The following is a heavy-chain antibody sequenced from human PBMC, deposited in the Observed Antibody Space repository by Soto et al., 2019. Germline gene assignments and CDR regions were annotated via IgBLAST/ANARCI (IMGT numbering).Heavy chain of an antibody. CDR2: IRSKAYGGTT. CDR1: GFTCGDYA. V-gene: IGHV3-49*03. CDR3: TRDRPGYPTPTDYYYYYYMDV. D-gene: IGHD3-9*01. J-gene: IGHJ6*03. Sequence: PGGSLRLSCTAAGFTCGDYAMSWFRQAPGKGLEWVGFIRSKAYGGTTEYAASVKGRFTISRDDSKSIAYLQMNSLKTEDTAVYYCTRDRPGYPTPTDYYYYYYMDVWGKGTTVTVSS.